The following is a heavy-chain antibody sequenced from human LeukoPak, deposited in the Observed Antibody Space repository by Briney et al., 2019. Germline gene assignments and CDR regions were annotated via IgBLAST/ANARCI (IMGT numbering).Heavy chain of an antibody. CDR3: ARGIVVVPAARFDP. V-gene: IGHV4-61*02. D-gene: IGHD2-2*01. CDR1: GDSISSGDYY. Sequence: SDTLSLTCTVSGDSISSGDYYWSWIRQPAGKGLEWIGRIYTSGSTNYNPSLKSRVTISVDTSKNQFSPKLISVTAADTAVYYCARGIVVVPAARFDPWGQGTLVTVSS. CDR2: IYTSGST. J-gene: IGHJ5*02.